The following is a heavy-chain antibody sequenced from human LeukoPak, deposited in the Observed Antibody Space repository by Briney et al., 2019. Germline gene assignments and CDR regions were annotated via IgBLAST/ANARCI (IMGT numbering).Heavy chain of an antibody. CDR1: GYSISSGYY. D-gene: IGHD5-18*01. CDR3: ARTAMGPWGYFDY. Sequence: SETLSLTCAVSGYSISSGYYWGWIRQPPGKGLEWIGSIYHSGSTYYNPSLKSRVTISVDTSKNQFSLKPSSVTAADTAVYYCARTAMGPWGYFDYWGQGTLVTVSS. J-gene: IGHJ4*02. V-gene: IGHV4-38-2*01. CDR2: IYHSGST.